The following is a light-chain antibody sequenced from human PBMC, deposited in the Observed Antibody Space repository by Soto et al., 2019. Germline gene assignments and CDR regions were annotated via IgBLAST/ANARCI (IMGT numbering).Light chain of an antibody. Sequence: IVVTNCPATRSGSPGERATLSCRASQTVNNNVAWYQQKPGHARMLLICGSSTRAASIPGRISGSGSGTEFTPISSRLHAEDFADYYYQYYNSWPRTFGQGTKVDIK. V-gene: IGKV3-15*01. J-gene: IGKJ1*01. CDR1: QTVNNN. CDR3: QYYNSWPRT. CDR2: GSS.